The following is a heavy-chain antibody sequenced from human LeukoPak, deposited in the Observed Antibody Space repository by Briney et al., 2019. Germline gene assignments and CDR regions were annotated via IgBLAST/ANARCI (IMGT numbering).Heavy chain of an antibody. D-gene: IGHD3-10*01. CDR1: GDSVSRNTAG. CDR2: TYYRSKWYN. J-gene: IGHJ4*02. V-gene: IGHV6-1*01. Sequence: PSQTLSLICAISGDSVSRNTAGWNWIRQSPSRGLEWLGRTYYRSKWYNDYAVSVKSRITINPDASKNQFSLQLNSVTPEDTGVYYCARMARGAVDYWGQGTLVTVSS. CDR3: ARMARGAVDY.